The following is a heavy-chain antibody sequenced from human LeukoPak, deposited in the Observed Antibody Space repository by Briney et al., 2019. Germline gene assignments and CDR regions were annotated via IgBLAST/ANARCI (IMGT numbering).Heavy chain of an antibody. Sequence: GGSLRLSCVASANYWMHWVRQAPGKGLVWVSHINSDGSWTSYADSVKGRFTISKDSAKNTVYLQMNSLRAEDTAVYYCVSFYETYWGRGTLVTVSS. CDR3: VSFYETY. D-gene: IGHD2/OR15-2a*01. CDR1: ANYW. V-gene: IGHV3-74*01. J-gene: IGHJ4*02. CDR2: INSDGSWT.